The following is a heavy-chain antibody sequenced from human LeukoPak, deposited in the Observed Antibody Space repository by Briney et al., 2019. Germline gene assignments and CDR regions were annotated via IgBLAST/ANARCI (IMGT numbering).Heavy chain of an antibody. CDR3: ARGRYYYGSGSSGNWFDP. J-gene: IGHJ5*02. CDR1: GGSISSSSYY. CDR2: IYYSGST. Sequence: SETLSLTCTVSGGSISSSSYYWGWIRQPPGKGLEWIGSIYYSGSTYYNPSLKSRVTISVDTSKNQFSLKLSSVTAADTAVYYCARGRYYYGSGSSGNWFDPWGQGTLVTVSS. V-gene: IGHV4-39*07. D-gene: IGHD3-10*01.